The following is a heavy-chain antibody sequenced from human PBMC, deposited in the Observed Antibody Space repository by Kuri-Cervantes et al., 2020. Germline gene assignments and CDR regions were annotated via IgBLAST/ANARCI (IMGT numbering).Heavy chain of an antibody. CDR2: ISSDGSST. CDR1: GFRFTSYA. V-gene: IGHV3-74*01. J-gene: IGHJ2*01. CDR3: ATLRGFTDYGDFYWYFDL. D-gene: IGHD4-17*01. Sequence: GESLKISCGGSGFRFTSYAMHWVRQAPGKGLVWVSRISSDGSSTIYADSVKGRFTISRDNAKNTLSLQMNSLRVEDTAVYYCATLRGFTDYGDFYWYFDLWGRGTLVTVSS.